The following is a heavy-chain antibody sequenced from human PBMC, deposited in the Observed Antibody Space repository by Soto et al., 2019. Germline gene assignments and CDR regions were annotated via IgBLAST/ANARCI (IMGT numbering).Heavy chain of an antibody. Sequence: GGSLRFSCAASGFTFSSYAMSWVRQAPGKGLEWVSAISGSGGSTYYADSVKGRFTISRDNSKNTLYLQMNSLRAEDTAVYYCAKFTIFGVVPTFDYWGQGTLVTVSS. V-gene: IGHV3-23*01. CDR2: ISGSGGST. J-gene: IGHJ4*02. D-gene: IGHD3-3*01. CDR1: GFTFSSYA. CDR3: AKFTIFGVVPTFDY.